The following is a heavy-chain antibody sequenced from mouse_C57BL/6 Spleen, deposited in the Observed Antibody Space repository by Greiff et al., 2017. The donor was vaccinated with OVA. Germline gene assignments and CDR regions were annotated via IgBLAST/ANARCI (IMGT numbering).Heavy chain of an antibody. J-gene: IGHJ4*01. V-gene: IGHV1-50*01. CDR3: ARRIMDY. Sequence: QVQLQQPGAELVKPGASVKLSCKASGYTFTSYWMPWVKQRPGQGLEWIGEIDPSDSYTNYNQKFKGKATLTVDTSSSTAYMQLSSLTSEDSAVYYCARRIMDYWGQGTSVTVSS. CDR2: IDPSDSYT. CDR1: GYTFTSYW.